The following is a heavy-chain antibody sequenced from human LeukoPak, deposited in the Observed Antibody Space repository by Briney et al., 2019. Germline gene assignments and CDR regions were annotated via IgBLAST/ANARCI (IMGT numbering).Heavy chain of an antibody. D-gene: IGHD6-19*01. CDR1: GFSLSSKY. CDR2: IYSGGTT. V-gene: IGHV3-53*01. CDR3: TKLKGWYGDGYFDS. Sequence: GSPRLSCAASGFSLSSKYMSWVRQPAGKGLEWVSVIYSGGTTFYADSVKGRFTISRDNSKNTLYLQMNSLRPDDTAVYYCTKLKGWYGDGYFDSWGPGTLVTVS. J-gene: IGHJ4*02.